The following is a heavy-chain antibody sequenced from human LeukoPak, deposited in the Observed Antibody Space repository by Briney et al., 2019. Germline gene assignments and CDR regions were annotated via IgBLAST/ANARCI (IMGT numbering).Heavy chain of an antibody. CDR1: GFTFSSCA. D-gene: IGHD1-14*01. V-gene: IGHV3-23*01. CDR2: ISGSGGNT. J-gene: IGHJ4*02. Sequence: GGSLRLSCVASGFTFSSCAMNWVRRAPGKGLDWVSAISGSGGNTYYADSMKGRFTISRDNSKNTLYLQMNSLRAEDTAVYYCAKHARTDYADYRGQGTLVTVSS. CDR3: AKHARTDYADY.